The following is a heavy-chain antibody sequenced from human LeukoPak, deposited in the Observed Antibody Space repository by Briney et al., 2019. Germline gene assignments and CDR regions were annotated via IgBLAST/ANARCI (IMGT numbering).Heavy chain of an antibody. V-gene: IGHV3-43*02. D-gene: IGHD2-15*01. CDR2: ISWDGGST. Sequence: GGSLRLSCAASGFTFSSYAMSWVRQAPGKGLEWVSLISWDGGSTYYADSVKGRFTISRDNSKNSLYLQMNSLRTEDTALYYCAKEIGYCSGGSCPLDYWGQGTLVTVSS. CDR3: AKEIGYCSGGSCPLDY. J-gene: IGHJ4*02. CDR1: GFTFSSYA.